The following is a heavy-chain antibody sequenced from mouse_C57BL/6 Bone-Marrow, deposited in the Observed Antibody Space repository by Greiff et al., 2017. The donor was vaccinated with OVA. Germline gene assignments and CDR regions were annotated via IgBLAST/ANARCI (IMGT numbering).Heavy chain of an antibody. D-gene: IGHD2-4*01. V-gene: IGHV1-64*01. J-gene: IGHJ4*01. CDR1: GYTFTSYW. Sequence: VQLQQPGAELVKPGASVKLSCKASGYTFTSYWMHWVKQRPGQGLEWIGMIHPNSGSTNYNEKFKSKATLTVGKSSSTAYMQLSSLTSEDSAVYYCVDDYDGPYAMDYWGQGTSVTVSS. CDR2: IHPNSGST. CDR3: VDDYDGPYAMDY.